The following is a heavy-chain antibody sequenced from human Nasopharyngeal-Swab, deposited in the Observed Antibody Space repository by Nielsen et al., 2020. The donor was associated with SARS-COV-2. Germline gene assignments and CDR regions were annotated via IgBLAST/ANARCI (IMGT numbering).Heavy chain of an antibody. V-gene: IGHV3-33*01. D-gene: IGHD6-13*01. J-gene: IGHJ4*02. CDR3: ARELAAAGTGGN. CDR1: GFTFSSYG. Sequence: GGSLRLSCAASGFTFSSYGMHWVRQAPGKGLEWVAVIWYDGSNKYYADSVKGRFTISRDNSKNTLYLQMNSLRAEDTAVHYCARELAAAGTGGNWGQGTLVTVSS. CDR2: IWYDGSNK.